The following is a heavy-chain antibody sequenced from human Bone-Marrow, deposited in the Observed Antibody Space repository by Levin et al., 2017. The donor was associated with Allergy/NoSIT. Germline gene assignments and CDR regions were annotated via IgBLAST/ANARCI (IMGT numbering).Heavy chain of an antibody. CDR1: GFTFDDYG. CDR2: INWNGGST. Sequence: GESLKISCAASGFTFDDYGMSWVRQAPGKGLEWVSGINWNGGSTGYADSVKGRFTISRDNAKNSLYLQMNSLRAEDTALYHCARTAEWYSSGWPAAFDIWGQGTMVTVSS. J-gene: IGHJ3*02. V-gene: IGHV3-20*01. CDR3: ARTAEWYSSGWPAAFDI. D-gene: IGHD6-19*01.